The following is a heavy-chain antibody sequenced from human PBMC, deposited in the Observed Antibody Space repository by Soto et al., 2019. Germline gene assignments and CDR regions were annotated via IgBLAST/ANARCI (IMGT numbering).Heavy chain of an antibody. CDR1: GGTFSSYA. CDR3: ARDGYGSGSYYKAPQIYGMGV. V-gene: IGHV1-69*13. Sequence: ASVKVSCKASGGTFSSYAISWVRQAPGQGLEWMGGIIPIFGTANYAQKFQGRVTITADESTSTAYMELSSLRSEDTAVYYCARDGYGSGSYYKAPQIYGMGVWGQGTTVTVSS. D-gene: IGHD3-10*01. CDR2: IIPIFGTA. J-gene: IGHJ6*02.